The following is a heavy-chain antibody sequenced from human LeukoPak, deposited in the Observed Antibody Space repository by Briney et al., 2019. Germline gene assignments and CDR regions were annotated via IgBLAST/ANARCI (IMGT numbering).Heavy chain of an antibody. CDR3: ARESSGWLQLFDY. D-gene: IGHD5-24*01. V-gene: IGHV3-66*01. Sequence: GGSLRLSCAASGFTVSSKYMSWVRQAPGKGLEWVSVIYSGSSTYYADSVKGRFTISRDNSKNTVYLQMNSLRAEDTAVYYCARESSGWLQLFDYWGQGTLVTVSS. CDR2: IYSGSST. J-gene: IGHJ4*02. CDR1: GFTVSSKY.